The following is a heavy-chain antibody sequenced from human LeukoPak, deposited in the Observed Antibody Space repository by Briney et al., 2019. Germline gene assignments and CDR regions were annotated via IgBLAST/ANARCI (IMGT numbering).Heavy chain of an antibody. CDR1: GGSISRYY. J-gene: IGHJ4*02. CDR3: ARVSFNGRNDY. V-gene: IGHV4-59*08. CDR2: IYYSGST. Sequence: SETLSLTCSVSGGSISRYYWTWIRQPPGKGLEWIGYIYYSGSTNYNPSLKSRVTISVDTSKNQFSLKLSSVTAADTAVYYCARVSFNGRNDYWGQGTLVTVSS.